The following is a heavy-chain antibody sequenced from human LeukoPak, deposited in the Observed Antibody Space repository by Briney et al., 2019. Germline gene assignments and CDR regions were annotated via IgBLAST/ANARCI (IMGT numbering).Heavy chain of an antibody. CDR2: IIPILGIA. CDR3: AREGGSYLYYYYGMDV. D-gene: IGHD1-26*01. J-gene: IGHJ6*02. Sequence: ASVKVSCKASGGTFSSYAISWVRQAPGQGLEWMGRIIPILGIANYAQKFQGRVTITADKSTSTAYMELSSLRSEDTAVYYCAREGGSYLYYYYGMDVWGQGTTVTVSS. CDR1: GGTFSSYA. V-gene: IGHV1-69*04.